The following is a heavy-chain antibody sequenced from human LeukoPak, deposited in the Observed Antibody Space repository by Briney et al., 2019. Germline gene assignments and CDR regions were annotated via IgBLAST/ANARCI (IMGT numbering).Heavy chain of an antibody. V-gene: IGHV1-69*06. CDR2: IIPIFGTA. CDR1: GYTFTSYG. D-gene: IGHD7-27*01. J-gene: IGHJ3*02. Sequence: GASVKVSCKASGYTFTSYGISWVRQAPGQGLEWMGGIIPIFGTANYAQKFQGRVTITADKSTSTAYMELSSLRSEDTAVYYCASSNWAFRHAFDIWGQGTMVTVSS. CDR3: ASSNWAFRHAFDI.